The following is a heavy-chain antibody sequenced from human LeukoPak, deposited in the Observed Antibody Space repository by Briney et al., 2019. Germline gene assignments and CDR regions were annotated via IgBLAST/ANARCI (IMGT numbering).Heavy chain of an antibody. J-gene: IGHJ5*02. Sequence: GGSLRLSCAASGFTFSSYSMNWVRQAPGKGLEWVSSISSSSSYIYYADSVKGRFTISRDNAKNSLYLQMNSLRAEDTAVYYCARDKDYGDSGWFDPRGQGTLVIVSS. D-gene: IGHD4-17*01. V-gene: IGHV3-21*01. CDR3: ARDKDYGDSGWFDP. CDR2: ISSSSSYI. CDR1: GFTFSSYS.